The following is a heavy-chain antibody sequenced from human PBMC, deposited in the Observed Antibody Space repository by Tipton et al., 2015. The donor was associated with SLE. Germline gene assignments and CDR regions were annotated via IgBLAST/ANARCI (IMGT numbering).Heavy chain of an antibody. Sequence: SLRLSCAASGFTFSIFAMHWVRQAPGKGLEWVAVIWYDGSNKYYADSVKGRFTISRDNSKNTLYLQMNSLRAEDTAVYYCARDGFIAAAGPYYFDYWGQGTLVTVSS. CDR2: IWYDGSNK. V-gene: IGHV3-30*04. D-gene: IGHD6-13*01. CDR3: ARDGFIAAAGPYYFDY. J-gene: IGHJ4*02. CDR1: GFTFSIFA.